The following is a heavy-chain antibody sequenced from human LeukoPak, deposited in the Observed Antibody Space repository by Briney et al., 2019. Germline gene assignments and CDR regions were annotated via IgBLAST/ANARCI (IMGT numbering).Heavy chain of an antibody. CDR3: TTFHYCSSTSCYRGFDY. D-gene: IGHD2-2*02. Sequence: GGSLRLSCAASGFTFSSYAMSWVRQAPGKGLEWVSAISSSGGGTYYADSVKGRFTISRDNSKNTLYLQMNSLKTEDTAVYYCTTFHYCSSTSCYRGFDYWGQGTLVTVSS. CDR1: GFTFSSYA. J-gene: IGHJ4*02. V-gene: IGHV3-23*01. CDR2: ISSSGGGT.